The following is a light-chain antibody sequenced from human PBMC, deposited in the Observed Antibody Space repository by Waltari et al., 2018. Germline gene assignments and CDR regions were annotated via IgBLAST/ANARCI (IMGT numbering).Light chain of an antibody. CDR1: GSNIGAGFD. CDR3: QSYDSSLTGSWV. Sequence: QSVLTQPPSVSGALGQRVTISCTGSGSNIGAGFDVHWYQQLPGTAPKLLVYGNNSRPSGVPDRFSASKSGTSASLAITGLQAEDEADYYCQSYDSSLTGSWVFGGGTKLTVL. J-gene: IGLJ3*02. V-gene: IGLV1-40*01. CDR2: GNN.